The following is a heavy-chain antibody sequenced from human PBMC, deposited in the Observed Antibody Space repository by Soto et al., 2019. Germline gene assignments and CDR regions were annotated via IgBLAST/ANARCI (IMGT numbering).Heavy chain of an antibody. CDR1: GGSISSYY. CDR3: ARLNYYGSGNGVYYYYGMDV. D-gene: IGHD3-10*01. J-gene: IGHJ6*02. V-gene: IGHV4-59*08. Sequence: SETLSLTCTVSGGSISSYYWSWIRQPPGKGLEWIGYIYYSGSTNYNPSLKSRVTISVDTSKNQFSLKLSSVTAADTAVYYCARLNYYGSGNGVYYYYGMDVWGQGTTVT. CDR2: IYYSGST.